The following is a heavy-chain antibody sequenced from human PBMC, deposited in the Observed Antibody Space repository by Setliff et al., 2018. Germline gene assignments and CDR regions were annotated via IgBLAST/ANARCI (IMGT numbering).Heavy chain of an antibody. Sequence: TSETLSLTCTVSGGSISSGSYYWSWIRQPAGKGLEWIGRIYTSGSTNYNPSLKSRVTISVDTSKNQFSLKLSSVTAADTAVYYCARDYYGSGSYYPSYYYYGMDVWGQGTTVTVSS. D-gene: IGHD3-10*01. CDR1: GGSISSGSYY. V-gene: IGHV4-61*02. CDR3: ARDYYGSGSYYPSYYYYGMDV. J-gene: IGHJ6*02. CDR2: IYTSGST.